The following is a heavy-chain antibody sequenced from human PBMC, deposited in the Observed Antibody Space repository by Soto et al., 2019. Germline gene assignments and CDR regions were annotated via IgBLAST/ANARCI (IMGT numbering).Heavy chain of an antibody. Sequence: SXTLSLTCTVSGGSVSIYYWGWIRQSPGKALEWIGYIYYSGSTKYNPSLKSRVTMSVDTSNNQFSLRVSPVTAADTAVYYCARHSNRNYGLYYFDFWGLGALVTVSS. D-gene: IGHD4-4*01. CDR3: ARHSNRNYGLYYFDF. CDR1: GGSVSIYY. J-gene: IGHJ4*02. CDR2: IYYSGST. V-gene: IGHV4-59*08.